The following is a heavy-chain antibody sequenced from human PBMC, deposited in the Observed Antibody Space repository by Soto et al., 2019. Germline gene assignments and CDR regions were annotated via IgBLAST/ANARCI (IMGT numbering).Heavy chain of an antibody. CDR3: AKDLGHRIMITFGGVIAIPGLDY. J-gene: IGHJ4*02. CDR2: ISYDGSNK. Sequence: GGSLRLSCAASGFTFSSYGMHWVRQAPGKGLEWVAVISYDGSNKYYADSVKGRFTISRDNSKNTLYLQMNSLRAEDTAVYYCAKDLGHRIMITFGGVIAIPGLDYWGQGTLVTVSS. D-gene: IGHD3-16*02. V-gene: IGHV3-30*18. CDR1: GFTFSSYG.